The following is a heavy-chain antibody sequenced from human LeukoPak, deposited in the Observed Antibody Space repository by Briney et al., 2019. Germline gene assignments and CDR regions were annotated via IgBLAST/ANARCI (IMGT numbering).Heavy chain of an antibody. Sequence: GGSLRLSCAASGFTFSSYAMHRVRQAPGKGLEWVAVISYDGSNKYYADSVKGRFTISRDNSKNTLYLQMNSLRAEDTAVYFCAKRGVVIRVFLVGFHKEAYYFDSWGQGALVTVSS. CDR2: ISYDGSNK. V-gene: IGHV3-30*04. J-gene: IGHJ4*02. CDR3: AKRGVVIRVFLVGFHKEAYYFDS. CDR1: GFTFSSYA. D-gene: IGHD3-10*01.